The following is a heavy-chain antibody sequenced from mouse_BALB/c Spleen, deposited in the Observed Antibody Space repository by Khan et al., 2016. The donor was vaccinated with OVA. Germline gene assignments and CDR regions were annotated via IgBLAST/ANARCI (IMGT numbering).Heavy chain of an antibody. CDR1: GYTFTTAG. D-gene: IGHD2-14*01. J-gene: IGHJ4*01. CDR2: INTHSGVP. V-gene: IGHV9-4*02. CDR3: ARGGAAYYRNDGGAMEY. Sequence: QIQLVQSGPELKKPGETVRISCKASGYTFTTAGIQWVQQMPGKGLKWIGWINTHSGVPKYAEDFKGRFAFSLEISVSTAYLQITNLKNEDTATYFCARGGAAYYRNDGGAMEYGGKGTSVTVSS.